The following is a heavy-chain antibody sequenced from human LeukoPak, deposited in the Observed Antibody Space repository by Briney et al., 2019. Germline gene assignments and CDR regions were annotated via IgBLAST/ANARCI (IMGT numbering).Heavy chain of an antibody. CDR2: ISSSSSYI. V-gene: IGHV3-21*01. CDR3: AQGAFLWSPDY. CDR1: GFTFSSYS. D-gene: IGHD2/OR15-2a*01. J-gene: IGHJ4*02. Sequence: GGSLRLSCAASGFTFSSYSMNWVRRAPGKGLEWVSSISSSSSYIYYADSVKGRFTISRDNAKNSLYLQMNSLRAEDTAVYYCAQGAFLWSPDYWGQGTLVTVSS.